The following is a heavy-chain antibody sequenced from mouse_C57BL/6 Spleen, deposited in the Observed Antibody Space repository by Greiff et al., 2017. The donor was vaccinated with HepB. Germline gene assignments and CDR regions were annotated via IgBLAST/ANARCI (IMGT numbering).Heavy chain of an antibody. D-gene: IGHD2-12*01. CDR3: ASAIPTEAMDD. J-gene: IGHJ4*01. Sequence: VQLQQSGAELVKPGASVKLSCKASGYTFTSYWMHWVKQRPGQGLEWIGMIHPDSGSTNYNEKFKSKATLTVDKSSSTAYMQLSSLTSEDSAVYYCASAIPTEAMDDWGQGTSVTVSS. CDR2: IHPDSGST. V-gene: IGHV1-64*01. CDR1: GYTFTSYW.